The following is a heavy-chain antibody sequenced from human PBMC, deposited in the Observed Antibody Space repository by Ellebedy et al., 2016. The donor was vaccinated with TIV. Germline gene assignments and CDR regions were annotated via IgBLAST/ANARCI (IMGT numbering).Heavy chain of an antibody. CDR3: ARIHRELPDY. J-gene: IGHJ4*02. CDR2: IDWDDDK. V-gene: IGHV2-70*04. CDR1: GFSLSTSGMR. Sequence: SGPTLVKPTQTLTLTCTFSGFSLSTSGMRVSWIRQPPGKAPEWLARIDWDDDKFYSTSLKTRLTISKDTSKNQVVLAMTNMDPVDTATYYCARIHRELPDYWGQGTLVTVSS. D-gene: IGHD1-26*01.